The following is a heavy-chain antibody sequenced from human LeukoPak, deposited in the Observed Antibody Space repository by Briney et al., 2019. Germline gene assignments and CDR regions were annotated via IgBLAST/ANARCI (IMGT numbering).Heavy chain of an antibody. J-gene: IGHJ4*02. CDR3: ATDRYGQRTFDY. CDR2: IYYSGTT. V-gene: IGHV4-30-2*05. D-gene: IGHD3-16*02. CDR1: GGSISSGGYS. Sequence: PSQTLSLTCAVSGGSISSGGYSWSWIRQPPGKGLEWIGYIYYSGTTYYNPSLRSRVTMSLDTSKNQFSLNLTSVTAADTAVYYCATDRYGQRTFDYWGQGTLVTVSS.